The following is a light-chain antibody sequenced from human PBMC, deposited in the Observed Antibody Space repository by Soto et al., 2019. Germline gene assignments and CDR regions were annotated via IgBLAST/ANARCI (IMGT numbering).Light chain of an antibody. V-gene: IGKV3-20*01. J-gene: IGKJ1*01. CDR2: GAS. CDR1: QSVSSY. CDR3: QQYGSSPWT. Sequence: EIVLTQSPGTLSLSPGESTTLSCRASQSVSSYLAWYQQKPGQAPRLLIYGASSRATGIPDRFSGSGSGTDFTLTISRLEPEDFAVYYCQQYGSSPWTFGQGTKVDIK.